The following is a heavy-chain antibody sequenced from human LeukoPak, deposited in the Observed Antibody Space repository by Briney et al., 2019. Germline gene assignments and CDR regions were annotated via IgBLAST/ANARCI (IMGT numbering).Heavy chain of an antibody. J-gene: IGHJ5*02. D-gene: IGHD4-17*01. Sequence: SETLSLTCTVSGGSISSSSYYWGWIRQPPGKGLEWIGSIYYSGSTYYNPSPKSRVTISVDTSKNQFSLKLSSVTAADTAVYYCARGPMTTVTTYWFDPWGQGTLVTVSS. CDR1: GGSISSSSYY. CDR2: IYYSGST. CDR3: ARGPMTTVTTYWFDP. V-gene: IGHV4-39*07.